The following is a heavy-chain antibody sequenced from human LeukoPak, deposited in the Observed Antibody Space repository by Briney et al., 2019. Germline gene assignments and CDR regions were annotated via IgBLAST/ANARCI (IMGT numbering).Heavy chain of an antibody. D-gene: IGHD3-3*01. Sequence: ITSYNPSLKSRLTISIDTSKSQFSLRLSSVTTSDTAVYYCARGGQYYDFWSDYSKIDAFDIWGLGTMVTVSS. CDR2: IT. CDR3: ARGGQYYDFWSDYSKIDAFDI. J-gene: IGHJ3*02. V-gene: IGHV4-59*09.